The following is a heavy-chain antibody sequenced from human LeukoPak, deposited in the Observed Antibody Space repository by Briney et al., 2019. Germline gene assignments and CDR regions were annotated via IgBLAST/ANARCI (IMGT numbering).Heavy chain of an antibody. CDR2: ISSSGSTI. Sequence: GGSLRLSCAASGFTFSSYEMNWVRQAPGKGLEWVSYISSSGSTIYYADSVKGRFTISRDNAKNSLYLQMDSLRAGDTAVYYCARDSGTTVTLGEPDYWGQGTLVTVSS. CDR1: GFTFSSYE. J-gene: IGHJ4*02. V-gene: IGHV3-48*03. D-gene: IGHD4-17*01. CDR3: ARDSGTTVTLGEPDY.